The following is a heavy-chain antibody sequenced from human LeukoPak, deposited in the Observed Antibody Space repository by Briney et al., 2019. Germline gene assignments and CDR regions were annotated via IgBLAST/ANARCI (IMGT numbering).Heavy chain of an antibody. CDR1: GGSISNDY. J-gene: IGHJ3*02. V-gene: IGHV4-4*09. CDR2: IYDSGSI. Sequence: SETLSLTCSVSGGSISNDYGSWIRQPPGKGLEWIGYIYDSGSITYTPSLKSRVTVSVDTSKDQISLRLKSVTAADTAFYYCARVERYNWNDAALDIWGQGTLVTVSS. D-gene: IGHD1-1*01. CDR3: ARVERYNWNDAALDI.